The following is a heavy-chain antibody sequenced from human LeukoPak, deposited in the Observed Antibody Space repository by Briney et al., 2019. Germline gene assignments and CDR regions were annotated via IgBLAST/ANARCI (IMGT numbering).Heavy chain of an antibody. D-gene: IGHD3-22*01. V-gene: IGHV3-23*01. Sequence: SGGSLRLSCAASEFTFSIYAMSWVRQAPGKGLEWVSSITSAGESTYYAGSVKGRFTISRDNSGNTLYLQMNSLRVEDTAIYYCARDRPNYYGTNGHYYRRDGDYWGQGTLVTVSS. CDR3: ARDRPNYYGTNGHYYRRDGDY. CDR2: ITSAGEST. J-gene: IGHJ4*02. CDR1: EFTFSIYA.